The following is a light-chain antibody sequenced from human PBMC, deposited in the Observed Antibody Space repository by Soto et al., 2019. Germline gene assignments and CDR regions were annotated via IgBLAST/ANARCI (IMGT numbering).Light chain of an antibody. V-gene: IGKV3-15*01. CDR3: QHYNSWPPL. J-gene: IGKJ3*01. CDR2: GAS. Sequence: ELVMTQSPATLSVSPGERATLSCRASKSVSNNVAWYQHKPGQAPRLLISGASTRATGIAARFSGGGSGPEFTLTINSLQSEDCALYYCQHYNSWPPLFGPGTKVEIK. CDR1: KSVSNN.